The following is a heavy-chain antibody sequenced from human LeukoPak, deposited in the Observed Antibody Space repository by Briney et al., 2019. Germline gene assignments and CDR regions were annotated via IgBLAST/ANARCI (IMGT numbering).Heavy chain of an antibody. CDR3: ASPGRRYLDWLFHFDY. J-gene: IGHJ4*02. D-gene: IGHD3-9*01. CDR1: GGSISSSSYY. Sequence: PSETLSLTCTVSGGSISSSSYYWGWIRQPPGKGLEWIGSIYYSGSTYYNPSLKSRVTISVDTSKNQFSLKLSSVTAADTAVYYCASPGRRYLDWLFHFDYWGQGTLVTVSS. V-gene: IGHV4-39*01. CDR2: IYYSGST.